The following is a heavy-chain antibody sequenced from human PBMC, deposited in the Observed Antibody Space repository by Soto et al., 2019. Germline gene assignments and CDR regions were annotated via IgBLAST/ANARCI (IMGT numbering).Heavy chain of an antibody. CDR2: MSYSGST. Sequence: PSETLSLTCTVSGGSISSSPYYWGWIRQPPGKGLEWIGTMSYSGSTYYTPSLKSRVTIFADTSKNQFSLKMSSVTAADTAVYYCARAYCSGGTCYSFFDSWGQGTLVTVSS. CDR1: GGSISSSPYY. CDR3: ARAYCSGGTCYSFFDS. D-gene: IGHD2-15*01. J-gene: IGHJ4*02. V-gene: IGHV4-39*01.